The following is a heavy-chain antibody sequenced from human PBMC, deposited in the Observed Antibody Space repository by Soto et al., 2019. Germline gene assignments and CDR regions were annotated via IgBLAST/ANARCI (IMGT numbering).Heavy chain of an antibody. D-gene: IGHD6-13*01. Sequence: VASVKVSCKASGYTFTSYYMHWVRQAPGQGLEWMGIINPSGGSTSYAQKFQGRVTMTRDTSTSTVYMELSSLRSEDTAVYYCARIAAPGRGNYYYYGMDVWGQGTTVTVSS. V-gene: IGHV1-46*01. CDR2: INPSGGST. J-gene: IGHJ6*02. CDR1: GYTFTSYY. CDR3: ARIAAPGRGNYYYYGMDV.